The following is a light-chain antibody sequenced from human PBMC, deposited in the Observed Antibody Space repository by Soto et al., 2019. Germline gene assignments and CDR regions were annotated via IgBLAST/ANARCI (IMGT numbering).Light chain of an antibody. CDR1: QSVSSSY. V-gene: IGKV3-20*01. Sequence: EIVLTQSPGTLSLSPGGRATLSCRASQSVSSSYLAWYQQKPGQAPRLLIYSASSRATGIPDRFSGIGSGTDFTLTISRLETEDFAVYYCQQYGRSPLTFGGGTKVEIK. CDR3: QQYGRSPLT. CDR2: SAS. J-gene: IGKJ4*01.